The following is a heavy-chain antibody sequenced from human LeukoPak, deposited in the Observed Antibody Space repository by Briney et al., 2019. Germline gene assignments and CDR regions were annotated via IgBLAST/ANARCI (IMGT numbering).Heavy chain of an antibody. D-gene: IGHD5-24*01. CDR2: ISGSGGST. CDR3: AKGQRNIERAKTKTRLYYFDY. Sequence: GGSLRLSCAASGFTFSSYAMSWVRQAPGKGLVGVSAISGSGGSTYYADSVKGRFTISRDNSKNTMYLQMNSLRAEDRAVYYWAKGQRNIERAKTKTRLYYFDYWGQGTLVTVSS. CDR1: GFTFSSYA. J-gene: IGHJ4*02. V-gene: IGHV3-23*01.